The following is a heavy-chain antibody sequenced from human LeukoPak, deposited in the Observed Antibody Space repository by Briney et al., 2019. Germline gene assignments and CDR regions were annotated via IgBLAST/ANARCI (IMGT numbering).Heavy chain of an antibody. Sequence: PGGSLRLSCAASGFTFSSHEMNWVRQAPGKGLEWVSYIGGSGSSISYADSVKGRFIISRDNAKNSLYLQMNSLRAEDTAVYYCARCYDTRGYYGLDYWGQGTRVTVSS. CDR1: GFTFSSHE. CDR3: ARCYDTRGYYGLDY. CDR2: IGGSGSSI. D-gene: IGHD3-22*01. V-gene: IGHV3-48*03. J-gene: IGHJ4*02.